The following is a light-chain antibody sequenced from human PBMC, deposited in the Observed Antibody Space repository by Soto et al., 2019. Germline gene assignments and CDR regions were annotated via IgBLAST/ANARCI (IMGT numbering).Light chain of an antibody. CDR1: SSNIGSNT. CDR2: SNN. Sequence: QSVLTQPPSASGTPGQRVTISCSGSSSNIGSNTVNWYQQLPGTAPKLLIYSNNQRPSRVPDRFAGSKSGTSACLAISGLESEDEADYYCTAWDDSLNGHYVFGTGTKLTVL. J-gene: IGLJ1*01. V-gene: IGLV1-44*01. CDR3: TAWDDSLNGHYV.